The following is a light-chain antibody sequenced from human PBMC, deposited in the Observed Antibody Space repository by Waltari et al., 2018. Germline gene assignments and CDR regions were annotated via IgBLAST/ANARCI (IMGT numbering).Light chain of an antibody. CDR2: HAS. CDR3: QHYESLPVT. Sequence: EIVLTQSPGTLSLSSGERATLSCRASESISKYLPWYQQKPGQAPRLLIYHASSRATGSPDRFSGSGSGTDFSLTISRLEPEDFAVYYCQHYESLPVTFGQGTKVEIK. V-gene: IGKV3-20*01. J-gene: IGKJ1*01. CDR1: ESISKY.